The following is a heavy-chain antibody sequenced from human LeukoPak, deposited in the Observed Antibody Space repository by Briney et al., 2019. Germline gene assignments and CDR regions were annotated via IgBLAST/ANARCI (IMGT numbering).Heavy chain of an antibody. V-gene: IGHV5-51*01. CDR3: ARRTFLNRIAVAGTTPYYFDY. D-gene: IGHD6-19*01. Sequence: GESLKISCKGSGYTFTSYWIGWVRQMPGKGLEWMGIIYPGDSDTRYSPSFQGQVTTSADKSISTAYLQWSSLKASDTAMYYCARRTFLNRIAVAGTTPYYFDYWGQGTLVTVSS. CDR2: IYPGDSDT. CDR1: GYTFTSYW. J-gene: IGHJ4*02.